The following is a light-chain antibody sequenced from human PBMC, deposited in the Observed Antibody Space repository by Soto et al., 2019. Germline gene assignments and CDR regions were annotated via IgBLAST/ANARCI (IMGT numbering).Light chain of an antibody. CDR3: AAWDDSLNGYGV. Sequence: QAVVTQPPSASGTPGQRVTISCSGSSSNIGSNPVNWYQQLPGTAPKLLIYSNNQRPSGVPDRFSGSKSGTSASLAISGLQSEDEADYYCAAWDDSLNGYGVFGGGTKLTVL. CDR1: SSNIGSNP. V-gene: IGLV1-44*01. J-gene: IGLJ3*02. CDR2: SNN.